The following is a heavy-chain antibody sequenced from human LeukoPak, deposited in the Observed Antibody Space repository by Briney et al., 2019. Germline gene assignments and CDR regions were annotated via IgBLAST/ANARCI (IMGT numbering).Heavy chain of an antibody. V-gene: IGHV3-30*18. CDR3: AKGLWFDP. Sequence: GGSLRLSCAASGFTFSSYGMHWVRQAPGKGLEWVAVISYDGSNKYYADSAKGRFTISRDNSKNTLYLQMNSPRAEDTAVYYCAKGLWFDPWGQGTLVTVSS. CDR1: GFTFSSYG. CDR2: ISYDGSNK. J-gene: IGHJ5*02.